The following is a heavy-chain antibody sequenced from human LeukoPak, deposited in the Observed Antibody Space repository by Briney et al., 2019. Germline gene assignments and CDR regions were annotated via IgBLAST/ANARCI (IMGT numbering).Heavy chain of an antibody. J-gene: IGHJ6*02. Sequence: ASVKVPCKASGYTFTDYYMHWVRQAPGQGLEWMGWINPNSGGTNYAQNFQGRVTMTRDTSISTAYMELSRLRSDDTAVYYCARGPRITMVRGVMDAYYYYGMDVWGQGTTVTVSS. CDR2: INPNSGGT. CDR1: GYTFTDYY. CDR3: ARGPRITMVRGVMDAYYYYGMDV. V-gene: IGHV1-2*02. D-gene: IGHD3-10*01.